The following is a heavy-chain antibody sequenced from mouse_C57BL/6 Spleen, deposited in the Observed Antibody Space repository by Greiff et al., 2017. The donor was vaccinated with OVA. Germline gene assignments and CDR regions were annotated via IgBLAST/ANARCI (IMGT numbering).Heavy chain of an antibody. Sequence: QVHVKQPGAELVKPGASVKLSCKASGYTFTSYWMHWVKQRPGQGLEWIGMIHPNSGSTNYNEKFKSKATLTVDKSSSTAYMQLSSLTSEDSAVYYCAREGGDYSNYTGCDYWGQGTLVTVSA. J-gene: IGHJ3*01. D-gene: IGHD2-5*01. V-gene: IGHV1-64*01. CDR2: IHPNSGST. CDR3: AREGGDYSNYTGCDY. CDR1: GYTFTSYW.